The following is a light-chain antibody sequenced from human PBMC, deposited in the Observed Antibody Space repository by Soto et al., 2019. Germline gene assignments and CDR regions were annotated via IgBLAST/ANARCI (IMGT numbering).Light chain of an antibody. Sequence: DIPMTQSPSTLSASVGDTVTITCRASQSISNWLAWYQQKPGQAPKLLIHKAPTLESGVPSRFSGSGSGTEFTLTISSLQPDDFATFYCQQYDRFPYTFGQGTKLEIK. V-gene: IGKV1-5*03. J-gene: IGKJ2*01. CDR2: KAP. CDR3: QQYDRFPYT. CDR1: QSISNW.